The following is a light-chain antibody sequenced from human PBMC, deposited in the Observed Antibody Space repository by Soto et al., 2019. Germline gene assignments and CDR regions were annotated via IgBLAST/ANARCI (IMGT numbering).Light chain of an antibody. V-gene: IGKV1-5*03. Sequence: DIQMTQSPSTLSASVGDRVTITCRASQSISSWLAWYQQKPGKAPKLLIYKASSLESGVPSRFSGCGSGTEFTLTISSLQPDDFATYYCEQYNRYWTFGQGTKVEIK. CDR2: KAS. J-gene: IGKJ1*01. CDR3: EQYNRYWT. CDR1: QSISSW.